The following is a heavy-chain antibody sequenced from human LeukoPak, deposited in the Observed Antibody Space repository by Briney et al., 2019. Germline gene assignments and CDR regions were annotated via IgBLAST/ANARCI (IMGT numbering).Heavy chain of an antibody. V-gene: IGHV4-34*08. Sequence: GSLRLSCAASGFTFSSTAMTWIRQPPGKGLEWIGEINHSGSTNYNPSLKSRVTISVDTSKNQFSLKLSSVTAADTAVYYCAVVTTDAFDIWGQGTMVTVSS. D-gene: IGHD2-21*02. J-gene: IGHJ3*02. CDR3: AVVTTDAFDI. CDR1: GFTFSSTA. CDR2: INHSGST.